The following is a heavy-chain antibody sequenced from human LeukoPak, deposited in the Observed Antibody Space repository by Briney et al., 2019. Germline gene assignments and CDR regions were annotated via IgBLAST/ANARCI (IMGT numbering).Heavy chain of an antibody. CDR3: ARDTKYAFDN. Sequence: GGSLRLSCAASGFTFSDYSMNWVRQAPGKGLEWISYVGISSGNTRYADSVKGRFTISGDKAKNSLYLQMNSLRVEDTAVYYCARDTKYAFDNWGQGTLVTVSS. D-gene: IGHD2-2*01. V-gene: IGHV3-48*01. CDR2: VGISSGNT. J-gene: IGHJ4*02. CDR1: GFTFSDYS.